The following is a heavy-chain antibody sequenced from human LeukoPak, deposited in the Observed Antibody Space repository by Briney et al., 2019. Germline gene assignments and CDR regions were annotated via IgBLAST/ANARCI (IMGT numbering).Heavy chain of an antibody. CDR1: GFTFNSYV. D-gene: IGHD5-24*01. CDR3: AKARWLQFYYFDY. J-gene: IGHJ4*02. Sequence: GWSLRLPCAASGFTFNSYVMSWVRQAPGKGLEWVSAISGSGGSTYYADSVKGRFTISRDNSKNTLYLQMNSPRAEDTAVYYCAKARWLQFYYFDYWGQGTLVTVSS. CDR2: ISGSGGST. V-gene: IGHV3-23*01.